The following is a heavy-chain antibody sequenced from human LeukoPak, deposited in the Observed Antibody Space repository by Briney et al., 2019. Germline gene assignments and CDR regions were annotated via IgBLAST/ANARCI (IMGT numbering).Heavy chain of an antibody. Sequence: ASVKVSCKASGYTFTSYYIHWVRQAPGQELEWMGIISPSSGSTNYAQKFQGRVTMTRDTSTSTVYMELSSLRSEDTAVYYCARPIDLTTVTYGMDVWGQGTTVTVSS. V-gene: IGHV1-46*01. D-gene: IGHD4-17*01. CDR2: ISPSSGST. J-gene: IGHJ6*02. CDR1: GYTFTSYY. CDR3: ARPIDLTTVTYGMDV.